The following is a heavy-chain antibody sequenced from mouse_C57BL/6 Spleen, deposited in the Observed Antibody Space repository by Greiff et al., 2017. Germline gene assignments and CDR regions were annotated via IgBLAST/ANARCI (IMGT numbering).Heavy chain of an antibody. D-gene: IGHD3-2*02. V-gene: IGHV1-69*01. Sequence: QVQLQQPGAELVMPGASVKLSCKASGYTFTSYWMHWVKQRPGQGLEWIGEIDPSDSYTNYNQKFKGKSTLTVDKSSSTAYMQLSSLTSEDSAVYYCASSRQLRSPWFAYWGQGTLVTVSA. CDR2: IDPSDSYT. CDR1: GYTFTSYW. CDR3: ASSRQLRSPWFAY. J-gene: IGHJ3*01.